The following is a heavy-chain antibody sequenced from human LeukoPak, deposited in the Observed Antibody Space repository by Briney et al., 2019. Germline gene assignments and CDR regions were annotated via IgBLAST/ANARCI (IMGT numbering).Heavy chain of an antibody. CDR1: GYTFTSYA. CDR2: INGGLENT. CDR3: ARAEVLLSYGHNKHCLDV. J-gene: IGHJ6*02. V-gene: IGHV1-3*01. Sequence: ASVKVSCKASGYTFTSYAIHWVRQAPGQSLEWMGQINGGLENTKYSQRFLGRVTITRDISANTAYMELSSLTSEDTAVYYCARAEVLLSYGHNKHCLDVWGQGTTVTVSS. D-gene: IGHD3-10*01.